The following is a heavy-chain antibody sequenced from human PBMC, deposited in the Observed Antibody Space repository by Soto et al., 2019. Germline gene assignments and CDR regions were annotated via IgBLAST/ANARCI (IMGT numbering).Heavy chain of an antibody. Sequence: ETLSLTCTVSGGSIRSRAYYWGWVRQAPGKGLEYVSVISSNGGSTYHADSVKGRFTISRDNSKNTLYLQMSSLRAEDTAVYYCVKGVKGSTLIPYYYDSSGYYYDAFNIWGQGTKVTVSS. CDR1: GGSIRSRA. CDR3: VKGVKGSTLIPYYYDSSGYYYDAFNI. V-gene: IGHV3-64D*06. CDR2: ISSNGGST. J-gene: IGHJ3*02. D-gene: IGHD3-22*01.